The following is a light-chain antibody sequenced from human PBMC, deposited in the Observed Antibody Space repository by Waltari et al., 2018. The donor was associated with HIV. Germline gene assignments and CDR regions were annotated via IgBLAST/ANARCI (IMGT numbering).Light chain of an antibody. Sequence: QSALTQPASVSGSPGQSITISCTGTSSDVGGYNYVSWYQQHPGTAPKLVIYDVTNRPSGVSKLFSGSEAGNTASLTISGLQAEDEADYDCSSYARSSTLKFGGGTKLTVL. V-gene: IGLV2-14*01. CDR1: SSDVGGYNY. CDR2: DVT. CDR3: SSYARSSTLK. J-gene: IGLJ2*01.